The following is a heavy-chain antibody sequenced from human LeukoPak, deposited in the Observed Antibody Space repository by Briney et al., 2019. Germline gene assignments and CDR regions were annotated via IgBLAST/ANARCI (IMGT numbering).Heavy chain of an antibody. CDR3: AKETYYYDSSGYYSLYFDY. Sequence: GGSLRLSCAASGFTFSSYAMSWVRQAPGKGLEWVSAISGSGGSTYYADYVKGRFTISRDNSKNTLYLQMNSLRAEDTAVYYCAKETYYYDSSGYYSLYFDYWGQGTLVTVSS. CDR1: GFTFSSYA. CDR2: ISGSGGST. J-gene: IGHJ4*02. V-gene: IGHV3-23*01. D-gene: IGHD3-22*01.